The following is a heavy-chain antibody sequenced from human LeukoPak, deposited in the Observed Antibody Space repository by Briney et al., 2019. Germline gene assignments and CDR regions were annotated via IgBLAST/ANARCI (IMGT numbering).Heavy chain of an antibody. CDR2: INPSGGST. V-gene: IGHV1-46*01. D-gene: IGHD3-3*01. CDR3: ARVGYYDFWSGYEEGAFDY. Sequence: ASVKVSCKASGYTFTSYYMHWVRQAPGQGLEWMGIINPSGGSTSYAQKFQGRVTMTRDTSTSTVYMELSSLRSEDTAVYYCARVGYYDFWSGYEEGAFDYWGQGTLVTVSS. CDR1: GYTFTSYY. J-gene: IGHJ4*02.